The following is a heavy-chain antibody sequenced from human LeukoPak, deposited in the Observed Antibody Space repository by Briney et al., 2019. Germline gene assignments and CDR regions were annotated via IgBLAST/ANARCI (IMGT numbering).Heavy chain of an antibody. CDR3: ARGRGSHVLRYFDWGYGMDV. V-gene: IGHV1-8*01. CDR2: MNPNSGNT. D-gene: IGHD3-9*01. Sequence: ASVRVSCKASGYTFTSYDINWVRQAPGQGLEWMGWMNPNSGNTGYAQKFQGRVTMTRNTSISTAYMELSSLRSEDTAVYYCARGRGSHVLRYFDWGYGMDVWGQGTTVTVSS. J-gene: IGHJ6*02. CDR1: GYTFTSYD.